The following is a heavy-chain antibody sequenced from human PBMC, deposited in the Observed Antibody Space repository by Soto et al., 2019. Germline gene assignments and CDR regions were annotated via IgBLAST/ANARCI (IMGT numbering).Heavy chain of an antibody. D-gene: IGHD2-2*01. CDR1: GGPFSSYA. CDR3: ARSQGGSISLDIYYYYGYGKDV. CDR2: IIPIFGTA. J-gene: IGHJ6*02. Sequence: QVQLVQSGAAVKKPGSSVKVSCTAPGGPFSSYAISWVRQAPGPGPAWMGGIIPIFGTAKSAQKFQGRVTITADESTSTGYMELSSLRSEDTAVYYCARSQGGSISLDIYYYYGYGKDVWGQGTTVNVS. V-gene: IGHV1-69*01.